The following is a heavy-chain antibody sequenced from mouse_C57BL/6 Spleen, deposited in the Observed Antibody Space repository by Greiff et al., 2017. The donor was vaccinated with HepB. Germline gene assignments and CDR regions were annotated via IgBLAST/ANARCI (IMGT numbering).Heavy chain of an antibody. J-gene: IGHJ2*01. CDR3: ARYWNYGSSYFDY. CDR2: IYPGSGST. D-gene: IGHD1-1*01. Sequence: VQLQQSGAELVKPGASVKMSCKASGYTFTSYWITWVKQRPGQGLEWIGDIYPGSGSTNYNEKFKSKATLTVDTSSSTAYMQLSSLTSEDSAVYYCARYWNYGSSYFDYWGQGTTLTVSS. CDR1: GYTFTSYW. V-gene: IGHV1-55*01.